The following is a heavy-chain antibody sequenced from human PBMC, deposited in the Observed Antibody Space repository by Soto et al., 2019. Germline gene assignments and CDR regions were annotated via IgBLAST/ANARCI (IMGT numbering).Heavy chain of an antibody. Sequence: PGGSLRLSCAASGFTFNSYTMHWVRQAPGKGLDWLTIISYDGSNKYYADSVKGRFTVSRDTSKNTPYLQMNSLRPEDTAVYYCARGSYYSFWSGSKPNPMDVWGQGTTVTVSS. CDR1: GFTFNSYT. CDR3: ARGSYYSFWSGSKPNPMDV. V-gene: IGHV3-30-3*01. CDR2: ISYDGSNK. J-gene: IGHJ6*02. D-gene: IGHD3-3*01.